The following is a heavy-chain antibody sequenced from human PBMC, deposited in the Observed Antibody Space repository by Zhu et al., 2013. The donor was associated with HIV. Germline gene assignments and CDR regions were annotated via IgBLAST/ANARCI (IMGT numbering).Heavy chain of an antibody. CDR3: ARERITIFGVVMLGGYYYYGMDV. Sequence: QVQLVQSGAEVKKPGSSVKVSCKASGGTFSSYAISWVRQAPGQGLEWMGGIIPIFGTANYAQKFQGRVTITADESTSTAYMELSSLRSEDTAVYYCARERITIFGVVMLGGYYYYGMDVWGQGTTVTVSS. J-gene: IGHJ6*02. V-gene: IGHV1-69*12. D-gene: IGHD3-3*01. CDR1: GGTFSSYA. CDR2: IIPIFGTA.